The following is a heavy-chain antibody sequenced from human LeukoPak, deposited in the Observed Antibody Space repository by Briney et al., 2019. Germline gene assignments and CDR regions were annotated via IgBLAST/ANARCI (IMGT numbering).Heavy chain of an antibody. CDR1: KFTFSTYN. Sequence: PGGSLRLSCAASKFTFSTYNMHWVRQAPGKGLEWVAIISYDGSYKYQADSVKGRITISKDNSKNTLYLQMNSLRAEDTAVYYCAKSGCSSTSCYGLFSGWFDPWGQGTLVTVSS. D-gene: IGHD2-2*01. V-gene: IGHV3-33*05. CDR3: AKSGCSSTSCYGLFSGWFDP. CDR2: ISYDGSYK. J-gene: IGHJ5*02.